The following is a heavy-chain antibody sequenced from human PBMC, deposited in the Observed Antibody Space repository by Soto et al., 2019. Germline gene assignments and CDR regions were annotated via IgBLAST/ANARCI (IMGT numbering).Heavy chain of an antibody. CDR2: INSDGSST. J-gene: IGHJ4*02. V-gene: IGHV3-74*01. CDR3: ARDFEY. Sequence: EVQLVESGGGLVQPGGSLRLSCEASGFAVSTFWMHWVRQAPGEGLVWVSRINSDGSSTYYADSVKGRVTISRDNAKNTLYLQLNSLRPEDTAVYYCARDFEYWGQGTLVTVSS. CDR1: GFAVSTFW.